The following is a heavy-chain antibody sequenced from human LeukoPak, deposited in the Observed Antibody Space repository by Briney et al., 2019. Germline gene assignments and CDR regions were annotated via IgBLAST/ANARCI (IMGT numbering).Heavy chain of an antibody. D-gene: IGHD5-18*01. CDR2: ISYNGSNK. V-gene: IGHV3-30*04. CDR3: ARDRDTAMVHDAFDI. CDR1: GFTFSSYA. Sequence: GGSLRLPCAASGFTFSSYAMHWVRQAPGKGLEWVAIISYNGSNKYYADSVKGRFTISRDNSKNTLYLQMNSLRAEDTAVYYCARDRDTAMVHDAFDIWGQGTMVTVSS. J-gene: IGHJ3*02.